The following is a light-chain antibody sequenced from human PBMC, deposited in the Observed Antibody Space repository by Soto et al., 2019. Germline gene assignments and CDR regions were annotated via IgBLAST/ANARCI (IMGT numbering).Light chain of an antibody. CDR2: GAS. CDR3: QQYGSSPGT. CDR1: QSVSSSY. Sequence: EIVLTQSPGTLSLSPGERATLSCRASQSVSSSYLAWYQQKPGQAPRLLIYGASSRATGSPDRFSGSGSGTDFTLTSSRLEPEDLGVYYCQQYGSSPGTFGQGTKVEIK. V-gene: IGKV3-20*01. J-gene: IGKJ1*01.